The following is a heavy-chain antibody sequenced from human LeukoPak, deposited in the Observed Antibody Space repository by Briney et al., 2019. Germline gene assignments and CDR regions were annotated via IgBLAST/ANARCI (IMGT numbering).Heavy chain of an antibody. J-gene: IGHJ4*02. Sequence: SETLSLTCAVYGGSFSGYYWSWIRQPPGKGLEWIGEINHSGSTNYNPSLKSRVTISVDTSKNQFSLKLSPVTAADTAVYYCARGRPYYGSGSYYDYWGQGTLVTVSS. V-gene: IGHV4-34*01. CDR2: INHSGST. CDR3: ARGRPYYGSGSYYDY. D-gene: IGHD3-10*01. CDR1: GGSFSGYY.